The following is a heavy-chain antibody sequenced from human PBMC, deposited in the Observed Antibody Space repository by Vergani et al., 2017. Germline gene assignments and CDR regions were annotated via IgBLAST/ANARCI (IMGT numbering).Heavy chain of an antibody. V-gene: IGHV5-10-1*03. D-gene: IGHD3-10*01. Sequence: EVQLVQSGAEVKTPGESLRISCKGSGYSFTSYWISWVRQMPGKGLEWMGRIDPSDSYTNYSPSFQGHVTISADKSISTAYLQWSSLKASDTAMYYCARLQLYYYGSGSYYGGLDYGGQGTLVTGSS. CDR1: GYSFTSYW. CDR2: IDPSDSYT. J-gene: IGHJ4*02. CDR3: ARLQLYYYGSGSYYGGLDY.